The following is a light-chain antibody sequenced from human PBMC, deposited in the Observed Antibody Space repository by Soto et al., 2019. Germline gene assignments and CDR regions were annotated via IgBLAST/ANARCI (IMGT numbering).Light chain of an antibody. V-gene: IGLV1-40*01. CDR3: QSYDSSLSGSV. Sequence: QSVLTQPPSVSGAPGQRVTISCTGSSSNIGAGYDVHWYQQLPGTAPKLLIYGNSNRPSGVPDRFSGSKSGTSASLAITGLQAGDEADYYCQSYDSSLSGSVFGGGTKGTVL. CDR1: SSNIGAGYD. J-gene: IGLJ2*01. CDR2: GNS.